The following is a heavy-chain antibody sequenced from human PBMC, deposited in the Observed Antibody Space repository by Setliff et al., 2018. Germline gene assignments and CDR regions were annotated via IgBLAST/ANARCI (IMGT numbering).Heavy chain of an antibody. CDR3: AKRGDSSSWLEY. CDR1: GFTFSSYG. D-gene: IGHD6-13*01. J-gene: IGHJ4*02. Sequence: GGSLRLSCAASGFTFSSYGMHWVRQAPGKGLEWVAFILYDGSNKYYADFVKGRFTISRDDSKKTLYLQMNSLRAEDTAVYYCAKRGDSSSWLEYWGQGTLVTVS. V-gene: IGHV3-30*02. CDR2: ILYDGSNK.